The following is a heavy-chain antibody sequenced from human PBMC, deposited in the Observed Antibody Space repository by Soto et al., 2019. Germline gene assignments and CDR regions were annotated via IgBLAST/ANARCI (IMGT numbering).Heavy chain of an antibody. CDR2: IYHSGGT. Sequence: QLQLQESGSGLVKPSQTLSLTCAVSGGSINSGGYSWNWIRQPPGKGLEWIGYIYHSGGTFYYPSLKSRVTISVDRSKNQFSLKLSSVTAADTAVYYCARFTIPGGFDPWGQGTLVTVSS. J-gene: IGHJ5*02. CDR3: ARFTIPGGFDP. CDR1: GGSINSGGYS. D-gene: IGHD2-21*01. V-gene: IGHV4-30-2*01.